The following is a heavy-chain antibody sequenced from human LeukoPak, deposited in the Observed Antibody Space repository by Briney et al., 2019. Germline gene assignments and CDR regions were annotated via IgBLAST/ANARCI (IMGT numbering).Heavy chain of an antibody. J-gene: IGHJ4*02. Sequence: GESLKISCKGSGYSFTSYWIGWVRQMPGKGLEWMGIIYPSDSDTRYSPSFQGQVTISADKSISTAYLQWSSLKAPDTAMYYCARLGDFWSGSYYFDYWGQGTLVTVSS. CDR3: ARLGDFWSGSYYFDY. D-gene: IGHD3-3*01. CDR2: IYPSDSDT. CDR1: GYSFTSYW. V-gene: IGHV5-51*01.